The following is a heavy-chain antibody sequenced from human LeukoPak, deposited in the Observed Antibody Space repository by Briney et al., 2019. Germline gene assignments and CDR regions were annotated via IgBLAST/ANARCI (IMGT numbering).Heavy chain of an antibody. J-gene: IGHJ4*02. V-gene: IGHV2-5*02. CDR1: GFSLSTHGVG. Sequence: ASGPTLVNPTQTLTLTCTFSGFSLSTHGVGVGWIRQSPGKPLEWLAITYWDDDNRYNPSLRSRLSVTRDTSKNQAVLRMTNMDPVDTGTYYCAHSAQSLPMFDYWGQGALVAVSS. CDR3: AHSAQSLPMFDY. CDR2: TYWDDDN. D-gene: IGHD2-2*01.